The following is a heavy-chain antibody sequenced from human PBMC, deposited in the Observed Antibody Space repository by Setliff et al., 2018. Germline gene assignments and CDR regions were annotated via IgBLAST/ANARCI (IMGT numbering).Heavy chain of an antibody. CDR2: ISHSGYT. CDR1: GYSIGSGYY. Sequence: PSETLSLTCGATGYSIGSGYYWGWIRLSPGKGLEWIGDISHSGYTYYNPSLSSRVVISVDTSKNLVSLKLSSVIAADTAIYYCARRYYDSTGYYYYAFDIWGRGTVVTVSS. V-gene: IGHV4-38-2*01. J-gene: IGHJ3*02. D-gene: IGHD3-22*01. CDR3: ARRYYDSTGYYYYAFDI.